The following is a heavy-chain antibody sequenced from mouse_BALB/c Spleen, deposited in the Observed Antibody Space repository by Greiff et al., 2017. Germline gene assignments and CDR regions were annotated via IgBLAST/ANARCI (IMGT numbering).Heavy chain of an antibody. V-gene: IGHV5-6-5*01. CDR2: ISSGGST. CDR1: GFTFSSYA. CDR3: ASPYYYGSSYVRWFAY. J-gene: IGHJ3*01. Sequence: EVQVVESGGGLVKPGGSLKLSCAASGFTFSSYAMSWVRQTPEKRLEWVASISSGGSTYYPDSVKGRFTIARDNARNILYLQMSSLRSEDTAMYYCASPYYYGSSYVRWFAYWGQGTLVTVSA. D-gene: IGHD1-1*01.